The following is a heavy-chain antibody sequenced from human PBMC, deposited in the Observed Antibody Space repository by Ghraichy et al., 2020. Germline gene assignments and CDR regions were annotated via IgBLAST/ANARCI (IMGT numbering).Heavy chain of an antibody. CDR3: ARTYPDGHGYSLYYFDY. D-gene: IGHD3-22*01. V-gene: IGHV3-21*01. CDR2: ISSSSSYI. Sequence: GGSLRLSCAASGFTFSSYSMNWVRQAPGKGLEWVSSISSSSSYIYYADSVKGRFTISRDNAKNSLYLQMNSLRAEDTAVYYCARTYPDGHGYSLYYFDYWGQGTLVTVSS. CDR1: GFTFSSYS. J-gene: IGHJ4*02.